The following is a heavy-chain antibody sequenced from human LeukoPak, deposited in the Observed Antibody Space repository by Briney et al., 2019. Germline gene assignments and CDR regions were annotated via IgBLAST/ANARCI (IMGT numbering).Heavy chain of an antibody. CDR1: GFTFSDYY. Sequence: GESLKISCKGSGFTFSDYYMSWIRQAPGKGLEWVSYISSSGSTIYYADSVKGRFTISRDNAKNSLYLQMNSLRAEDTAVYYCARFPSMWQMPHFDYWGQGTLVTVSS. D-gene: IGHD2-2*01. CDR3: ARFPSMWQMPHFDY. V-gene: IGHV3-11*04. J-gene: IGHJ4*02. CDR2: ISSSGSTI.